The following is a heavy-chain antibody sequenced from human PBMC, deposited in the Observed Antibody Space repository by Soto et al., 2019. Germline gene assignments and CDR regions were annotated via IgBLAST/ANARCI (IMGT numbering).Heavy chain of an antibody. J-gene: IGHJ5*01. CDR3: ACRFLGHSYSYKWLEP. CDR1: GGSVSSGSYY. D-gene: IGHD1-26*01. CDR2: ISYSGST. V-gene: IGHV4-61*01. Sequence: SETLSLTCTVSGGSVSSGSYYWSWIRQPPGKGLEGIGYISYSGSTNYNPSLKSRVTISVDTSKHQFSLMLSSVTAADTAVYYCACRFLGHSYSYKWLEPWGRETLVTL.